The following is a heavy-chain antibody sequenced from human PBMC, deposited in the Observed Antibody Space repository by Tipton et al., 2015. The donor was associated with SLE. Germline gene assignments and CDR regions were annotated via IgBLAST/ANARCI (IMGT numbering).Heavy chain of an antibody. Sequence: SLRLSCAASGFTFSSYGMHWVRQAPGKGLEWLAFIRYDGSNKHYADSVKGRFTISRDNSKGTLYLQMNSLRADDTAVYYCAKASAEAAAGMGDYWGQGTLVTVSS. CDR1: GFTFSSYG. V-gene: IGHV3-30*02. J-gene: IGHJ4*02. CDR2: IRYDGSNK. D-gene: IGHD6-13*01. CDR3: AKASAEAAAGMGDY.